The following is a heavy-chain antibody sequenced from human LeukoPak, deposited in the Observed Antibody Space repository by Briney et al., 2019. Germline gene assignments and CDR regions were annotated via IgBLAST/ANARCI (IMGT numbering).Heavy chain of an antibody. J-gene: IGHJ4*02. CDR1: GYTFTSYY. V-gene: IGHV1-46*01. Sequence: ASVKVSCKASGYTFTSYYMHWVRQAPGQGLEWMGIINPSGGSTSYAQKFQGRVTMTRDTSTSTAYMELRSLRSDDTAVYYCARGLYGGNLDYWGQGTLVTVSS. CDR3: ARGLYGGNLDY. D-gene: IGHD4-23*01. CDR2: INPSGGST.